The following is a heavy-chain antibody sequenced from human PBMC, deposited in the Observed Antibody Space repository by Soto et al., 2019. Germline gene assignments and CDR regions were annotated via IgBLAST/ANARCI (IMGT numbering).Heavy chain of an antibody. V-gene: IGHV5-51*01. D-gene: IGHD3-16*01. J-gene: IGHJ4*02. CDR1: GYTFTTNW. CDR2: IYPSDSDT. Sequence: PGESLKISCKGSGYTFTTNWIGWVRQMPGKGLEWMGLIYPSDSDTRYSPSFQGQVTISADKSITTAYLQWSSLKASDTAIYYCAKTYGRRIDYWGQGTLVTGSS. CDR3: AKTYGRRIDY.